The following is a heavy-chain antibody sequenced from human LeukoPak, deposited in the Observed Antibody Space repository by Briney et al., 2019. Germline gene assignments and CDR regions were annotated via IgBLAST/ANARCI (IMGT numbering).Heavy chain of an antibody. V-gene: IGHV3-30*04. CDR2: ISYDGSNK. D-gene: IGHD1-14*01. J-gene: IGHJ4*02. CDR3: ARGVPDGVVDY. Sequence: GGSLRLSCAASGFTFSSYAMHWVRQAPGKGLEWVAVISYDGSNKYYADSVKGRFTISRDNSKNTLYLQMNSLRAEDTAVYYCARGVPDGVVDYWGQGTLVTASS. CDR1: GFTFSSYA.